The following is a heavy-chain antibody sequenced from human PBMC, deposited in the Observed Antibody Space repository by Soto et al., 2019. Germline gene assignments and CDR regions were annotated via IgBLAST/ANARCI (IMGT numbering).Heavy chain of an antibody. CDR3: AKGQWELRPGVDY. CDR2: ISWNSGSI. V-gene: IGHV3-9*01. Sequence: EVQLVESGGGLVQPGRSLRLSCAASGFTFDDYAMHWVRQAPGKGLEWVSGISWNSGSIGYADSVKGRFTISRDNAKNSLYLQMNSLRAEETALYYCAKGQWELRPGVDYWGQGTLVTVSS. D-gene: IGHD1-26*01. CDR1: GFTFDDYA. J-gene: IGHJ4*02.